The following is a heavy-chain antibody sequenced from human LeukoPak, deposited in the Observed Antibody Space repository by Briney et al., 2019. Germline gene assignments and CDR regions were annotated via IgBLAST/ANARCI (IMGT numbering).Heavy chain of an antibody. D-gene: IGHD3-16*02. J-gene: IGHJ3*02. V-gene: IGHV1-69*04. Sequence: SVKVSCKASGDNFSSYVLTWVRQAPGQGLEWMGRIIPTFDVANFAQKFKGRVSITADKSTNTAHLELSNLSSEDTAVYYCTREGVYSPDPSSYHRLPFDIWGKGTVVIVSS. CDR1: GDNFSSYV. CDR3: TREGVYSPDPSSYHRLPFDI. CDR2: IIPTFDVA.